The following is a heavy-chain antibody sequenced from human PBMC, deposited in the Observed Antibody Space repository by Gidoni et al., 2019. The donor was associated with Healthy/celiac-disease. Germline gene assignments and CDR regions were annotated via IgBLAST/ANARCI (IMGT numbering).Heavy chain of an antibody. CDR2: INAGNGNT. V-gene: IGHV1-3*01. CDR3: ARDLSPATITMVRGVANWFDP. Sequence: QVQLVQSGAEVKKPGASVKVSCKASGYTFTSYARHWVRQAPGQRLEWMGWINAGNGNTKYSQKFQGRVTITRDTSASTAYMELSSLRSEDTAVYYCARDLSPATITMVRGVANWFDPWGQGTLVTVSS. CDR1: GYTFTSYA. J-gene: IGHJ5*02. D-gene: IGHD3-10*01.